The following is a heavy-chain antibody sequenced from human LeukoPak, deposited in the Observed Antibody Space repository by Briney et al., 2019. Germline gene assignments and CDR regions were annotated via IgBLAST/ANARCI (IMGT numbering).Heavy chain of an antibody. J-gene: IGHJ4*02. Sequence: PGGSLTLSCAASGLTFSTYNMNWVRQAPGKGLAWVSSITRSSGNMYYADSVKGRFTISRDNAKNSLYLQMNSLRAEDTAVYYCARRGYTYGYDYWGQGTLVTVSS. CDR1: GLTFSTYN. CDR3: ARRGYTYGYDY. CDR2: ITRSSGNM. D-gene: IGHD5-18*01. V-gene: IGHV3-21*01.